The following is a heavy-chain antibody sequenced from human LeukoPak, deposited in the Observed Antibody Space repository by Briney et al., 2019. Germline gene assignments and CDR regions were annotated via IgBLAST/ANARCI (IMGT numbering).Heavy chain of an antibody. CDR1: GGSISSYY. D-gene: IGHD6-6*01. Sequence: SETLSLTCTVSGGSISSYYWSWIRQPPGKGLEWIGCIYTSGSTNYNPSLKSRVTISVDTSKNQFSLKLSSVTAADTAVYYCARGGIGGSSSGLFDYWGQGTLVTVSS. J-gene: IGHJ4*02. CDR2: IYTSGST. V-gene: IGHV4-4*09. CDR3: ARGGIGGSSSGLFDY.